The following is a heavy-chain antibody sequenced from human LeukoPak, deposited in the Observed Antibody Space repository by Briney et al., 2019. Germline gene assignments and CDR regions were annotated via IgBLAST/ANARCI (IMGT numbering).Heavy chain of an antibody. CDR3: TAYYDFLTGYNTRRDY. Sequence: GGSLRLSCAASGFPFTIAWMSWVRQAPGNGLEWIGRIRSKNDGGTTDYAAPVKGKFTISRDDSKSTLYLHMSSLTTEDTTIYYCTAYYDFLTGYNTRRDYWGRGTLVTVSP. CDR1: GFPFTIAW. CDR2: IRSKNDGGTT. J-gene: IGHJ4*02. D-gene: IGHD3-9*01. V-gene: IGHV3-15*01.